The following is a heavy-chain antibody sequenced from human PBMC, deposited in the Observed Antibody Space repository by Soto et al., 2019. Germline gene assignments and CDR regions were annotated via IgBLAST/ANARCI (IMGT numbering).Heavy chain of an antibody. Sequence: PVGSLRLSCAASGFTFSSYSMNWVRQAPGKGLEWVAVTSYDGSNKYYADSVEGRFTISRDNSKNTLYLQTSSLTTDDTAMYYCARDWETSATGLIDSWGQGTLVTVS. CDR3: ARDWETSATGLIDS. CDR1: GFTFSSYS. J-gene: IGHJ4*02. V-gene: IGHV3-30*03. CDR2: TSYDGSNK. D-gene: IGHD3-9*01.